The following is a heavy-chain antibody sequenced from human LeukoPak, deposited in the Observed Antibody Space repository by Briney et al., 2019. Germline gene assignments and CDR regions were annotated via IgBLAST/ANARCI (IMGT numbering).Heavy chain of an antibody. CDR2: INHSGST. CDR3: ARVPRIAAARRSTRIFDY. J-gene: IGHJ4*02. Sequence: SETLPLTCTVSGGSISSSSYYWSWIRQPPGKGLEWIGEINHSGSTNYNPSLKSRVTISVDTSKNQFSLKLSSVTAADTAVYYCARVPRIAAARRSTRIFDYWGQGTLVTVSS. D-gene: IGHD6-13*01. CDR1: GGSISSSSYY. V-gene: IGHV4-39*07.